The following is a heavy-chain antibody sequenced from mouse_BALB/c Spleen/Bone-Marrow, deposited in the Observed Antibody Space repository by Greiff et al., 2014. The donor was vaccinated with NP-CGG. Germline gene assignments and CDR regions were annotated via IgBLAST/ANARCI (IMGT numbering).Heavy chain of an antibody. CDR1: GFTFSDYY. CDR3: ARSGERYGAMDY. CDR2: ISDGGSYT. V-gene: IGHV5-4*02. D-gene: IGHD1-1*02. J-gene: IGHJ4*01. Sequence: EVKLVESGGGLVKPGGSLKLSCAASGFTFSDYYTYWVRQTPEKRLEWVATISDGGSYTYYPDSVKGRFTISRDDAKNNLYLQMSSLKSEDTAMYYCARSGERYGAMDYWGQGTSVTVFS.